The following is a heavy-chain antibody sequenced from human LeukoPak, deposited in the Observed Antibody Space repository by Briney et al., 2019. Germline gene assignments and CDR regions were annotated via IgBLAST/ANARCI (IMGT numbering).Heavy chain of an antibody. Sequence: SETLSLTCTVSSGSIRGSDYYWCWIRQPPGKGLEWIGSINYGGNTYYDSSLKSRVTISVDTSKNHFSLRLSSVTAADTAVYYCARLVLSYGNAFDHWGQGTLVTVSS. J-gene: IGHJ4*02. CDR3: ARLVLSYGNAFDH. CDR1: SGSIRGSDYY. V-gene: IGHV4-39*02. D-gene: IGHD2-8*01. CDR2: INYGGNT.